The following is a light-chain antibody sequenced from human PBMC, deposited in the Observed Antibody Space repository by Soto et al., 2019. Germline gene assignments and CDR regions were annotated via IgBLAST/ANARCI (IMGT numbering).Light chain of an antibody. Sequence: DIQMTQSPSTLSASVGDRVTITCRASQSISIWLAWYQQKPGKAPKLLIYDASSLESGVPSRFSGSGSGTEFTLTISSLQPDDFATYYCQQYNSYWYTFGQGTKLEIK. CDR3: QQYNSYWYT. CDR1: QSISIW. V-gene: IGKV1-5*01. J-gene: IGKJ2*01. CDR2: DAS.